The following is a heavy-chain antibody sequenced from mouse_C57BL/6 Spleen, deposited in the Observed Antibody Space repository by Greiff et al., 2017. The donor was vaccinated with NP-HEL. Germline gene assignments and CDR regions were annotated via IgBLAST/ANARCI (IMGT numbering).Heavy chain of an antibody. Sequence: QVQLQQPGAELVRPGSSVKLSCKASGYTFTSYWMHWVKQRPIQGLEWIGNIDPSDSETHYNQKFKDKATLTVDKSSSTAYMQLSSLTSEDSAVYYCARGVTTEYYYAMDYWGQGTSVTVSS. CDR3: ARGVTTEYYYAMDY. CDR1: GYTFTSYW. V-gene: IGHV1-52*01. J-gene: IGHJ4*01. CDR2: IDPSDSET. D-gene: IGHD2-2*01.